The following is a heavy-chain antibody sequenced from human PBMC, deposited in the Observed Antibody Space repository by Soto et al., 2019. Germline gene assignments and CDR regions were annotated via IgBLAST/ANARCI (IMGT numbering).Heavy chain of an antibody. J-gene: IGHJ4*02. CDR3: AGRPEIHPR. D-gene: IGHD1-26*01. Sequence: QVHLQESGPGLVKPSETLSLTCAISGGSTSSSDWWTWVRQPPGEGLDWIGEIHRDGVTNYNSSLKSRLTLSLDQSRNQFSLSLTSVTAADAAVYFCAGRPEIHPRWGQGILVPVSS. V-gene: IGHV4-4*02. CDR2: IHRDGVT. CDR1: GGSTSSSDW.